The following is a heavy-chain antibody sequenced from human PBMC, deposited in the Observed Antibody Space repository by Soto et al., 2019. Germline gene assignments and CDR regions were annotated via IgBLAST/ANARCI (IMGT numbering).Heavy chain of an antibody. J-gene: IGHJ5*02. V-gene: IGHV4-31*03. D-gene: IGHD2-21*01. CDR1: GDSINSDGYF. Sequence: QVQLQESGPGLVKPSQTLSLTCTVSGDSINSDGYFWSWIRQHPGKGLEWIGSIYHFGTTYYNPSLSSRLNMSMDTSKNQFSLNLNSVTAADTAVYYCARLICASSICYFPAWFEPWGRGTLVTVSS. CDR2: IYHFGTT. CDR3: ARLICASSICYFPAWFEP.